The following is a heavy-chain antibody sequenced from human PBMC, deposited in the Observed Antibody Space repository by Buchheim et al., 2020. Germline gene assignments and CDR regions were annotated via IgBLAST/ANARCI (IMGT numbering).Heavy chain of an antibody. CDR1: GGSFSGYY. V-gene: IGHV4-34*01. Sequence: QVQLQQWGAGLLKPSETLSLTCAVYGGSFSGYYWSWIRQPPGKGLEWIGEINHSGSTNYNPSLKSRVTISVDTSKNQFSLKLSSVTAADTAVYYCAREPGYCTNGVCYTGYYGMDVWGQGTT. D-gene: IGHD2-8*01. J-gene: IGHJ6*02. CDR2: INHSGST. CDR3: AREPGYCTNGVCYTGYYGMDV.